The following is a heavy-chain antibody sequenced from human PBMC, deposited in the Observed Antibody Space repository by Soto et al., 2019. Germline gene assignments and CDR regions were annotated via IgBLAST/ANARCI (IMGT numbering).Heavy chain of an antibody. D-gene: IGHD2-2*01. V-gene: IGHV4-59*01. CDR2: IFSSGST. CDR3: ARGRGGWFINQLLNAFDI. Sequence: SETLSLTCTVSGGSISSYYWSWIRQPPGKGLEWFWYIFSSGSTNYTPSLKSRVTISVDTSKNHFSLKLSSVTAADTALFYCARGRGGWFINQLLNAFDIWGQGTMVTVSS. CDR1: GGSISSYY. J-gene: IGHJ3*02.